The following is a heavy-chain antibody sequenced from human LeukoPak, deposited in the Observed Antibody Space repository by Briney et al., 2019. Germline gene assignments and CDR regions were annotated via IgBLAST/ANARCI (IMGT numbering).Heavy chain of an antibody. Sequence: SVKVSCKASGGTFSSYAISWVRQAPGQGLEWMGGIIPIFGTANYAQKFQGRITITADESTSTAYMELSSLRSEDTAVYYCARGGSYRSYYYYYMDVWGKGTTVTISS. V-gene: IGHV1-69*13. CDR2: IIPIFGTA. CDR1: GGTFSSYA. J-gene: IGHJ6*03. D-gene: IGHD3-10*01. CDR3: ARGGSYRSYYYYYMDV.